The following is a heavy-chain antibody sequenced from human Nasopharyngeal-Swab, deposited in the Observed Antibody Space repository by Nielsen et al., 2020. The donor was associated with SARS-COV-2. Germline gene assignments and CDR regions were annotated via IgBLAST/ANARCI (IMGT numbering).Heavy chain of an antibody. CDR1: GFTFSNYG. V-gene: IGHV3-33*01. D-gene: IGHD3-3*01. Sequence: GGSLRLSCAASGFTFSNYGMHWVRQAPGKGLEWVTVIWFDGSKKYYADSVKGRFTVSRDNSKNTLYLQMSSLRAEDTAVYYCARGSVYHTLLYWGQGTLVTVS. CDR2: IWFDGSKK. J-gene: IGHJ4*02. CDR3: ARGSVYHTLLY.